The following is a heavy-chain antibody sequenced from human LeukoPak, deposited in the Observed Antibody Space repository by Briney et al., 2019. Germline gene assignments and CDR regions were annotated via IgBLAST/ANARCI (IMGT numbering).Heavy chain of an antibody. CDR2: IYYTGST. D-gene: IGHD3-22*01. J-gene: IGHJ4*02. V-gene: IGHV4-59*01. CDR1: GGPISSFY. Sequence: SETLSLTCTVSGGPISSFYWSWIRQPPGKGLEWIGYIYYTGSTNYHPSLKSRVTISVDTSKNQFSLKLSSVTAADTAVYYCARGKITSSGYYGYWGQGTLVAVSS. CDR3: ARGKITSSGYYGY.